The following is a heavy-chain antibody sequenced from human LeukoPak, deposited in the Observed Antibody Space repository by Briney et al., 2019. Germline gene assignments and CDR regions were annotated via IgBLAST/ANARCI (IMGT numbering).Heavy chain of an antibody. D-gene: IGHD2-15*01. CDR3: ARGGVGYCSGGSCYSNWFDP. Sequence: GESQKISCKGSGYSVTSYWIGWVRQMPGKGLEWMGIIYPGDSDTRYSPSFQGQVTISADKSISTAYLQWSSLKASDTAMYYCARGGVGYCSGGSCYSNWFDPWGQGTLVTVSS. CDR1: GYSVTSYW. J-gene: IGHJ5*02. V-gene: IGHV5-51*01. CDR2: IYPGDSDT.